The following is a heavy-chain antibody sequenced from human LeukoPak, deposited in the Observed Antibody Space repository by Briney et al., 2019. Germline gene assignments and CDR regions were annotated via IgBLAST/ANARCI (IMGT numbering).Heavy chain of an antibody. J-gene: IGHJ4*02. CDR2: ISYDGSNK. CDR3: AKDRVGSWAIDY. Sequence: GRSLRLSCAASGFTFSTYNMHWVRQAPGKGLEWVAVISYDGSNKYYADSVKGRFTISRDDSKNTLYLEMNSLNAEDTAVYYCAKDRVGSWAIDYWGQGTLVTVSS. CDR1: GFTFSTYN. V-gene: IGHV3-30*18. D-gene: IGHD6-13*01.